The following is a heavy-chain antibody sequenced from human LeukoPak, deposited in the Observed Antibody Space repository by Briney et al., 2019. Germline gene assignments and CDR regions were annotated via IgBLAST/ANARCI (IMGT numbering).Heavy chain of an antibody. V-gene: IGHV4-61*01. Sequence: SETLSLTCTVSGGSVSSGSYYWIWIRQPPGKGLEWIGYIYYSGSTNNNPSHKSRVTISVDTSKNQFSLKLSSVTAADTAVYYCAREGGPYRPLDNSGQGTLLTVAS. J-gene: IGHJ4*02. CDR1: GGSVSSGSYY. CDR2: IYYSGST. CDR3: AREGGPYRPLDN.